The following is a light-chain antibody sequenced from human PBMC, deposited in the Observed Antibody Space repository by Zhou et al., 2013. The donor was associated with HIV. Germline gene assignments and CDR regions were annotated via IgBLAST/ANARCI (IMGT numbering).Light chain of an antibody. Sequence: EIVLTQSPATLSLSPGERASLSCRASQSVSSYLAWFQQKPGQAPRLLIYGTSSRATDIPDRFSGSGSGTDFTLTVSRLEPEDFAVYYCQQYANSPQTFGQGTKVEIK. CDR1: QSVSSY. V-gene: IGKV3-20*01. J-gene: IGKJ1*01. CDR3: QQYANSPQT. CDR2: GTS.